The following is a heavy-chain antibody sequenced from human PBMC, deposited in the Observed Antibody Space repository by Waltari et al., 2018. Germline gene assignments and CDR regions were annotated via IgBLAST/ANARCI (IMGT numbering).Heavy chain of an antibody. CDR2: ISSSSSTI. Sequence: EVQLVESGGGLVQPGGSLRLSCAASGFTFSSDSMNWVRQAPGKGLEWVSYISSSSSTIYYADSVKGRFTISRDNAKNSLYLQMNSLRAEDTAVYYCARDSRLAAGYWGQGTLVTVSS. CDR1: GFTFSSDS. V-gene: IGHV3-48*04. D-gene: IGHD6-25*01. J-gene: IGHJ4*02. CDR3: ARDSRLAAGY.